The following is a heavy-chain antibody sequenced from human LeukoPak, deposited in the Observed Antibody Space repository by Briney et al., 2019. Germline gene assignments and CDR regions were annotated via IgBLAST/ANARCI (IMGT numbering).Heavy chain of an antibody. D-gene: IGHD2-15*01. V-gene: IGHV1-46*01. J-gene: IGHJ4*02. CDR2: INPSGGST. CDR1: GYTFTSHY. Sequence: ASVKVSCKASGYTFTSHYIHWVRQAPGQGLEWMGTINPSGGSTTYAQKFQGRVTMTRDMSTTTVYMELSSVRSEDTAVYYCARDQDLQNYFVYWGQGTLVTVSS. CDR3: ARDQDLQNYFVY.